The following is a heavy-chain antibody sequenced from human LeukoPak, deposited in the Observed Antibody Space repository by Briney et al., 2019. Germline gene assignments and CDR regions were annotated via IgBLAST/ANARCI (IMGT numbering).Heavy chain of an antibody. CDR3: SRVRQVMITFGGVIDP. Sequence: SETLSLTCAVSGGSISSGGYSWSWIRQPPGKGLDWIGYIYHSGSTYYNPSLKSRVTISVDRSKNQFSLKLSSVTAADTAVYYCSRVRQVMITFGGVIDPWGQGTLVTVSS. D-gene: IGHD3-16*01. J-gene: IGHJ5*02. V-gene: IGHV4-30-2*01. CDR2: IYHSGST. CDR1: GGSISSGGYS.